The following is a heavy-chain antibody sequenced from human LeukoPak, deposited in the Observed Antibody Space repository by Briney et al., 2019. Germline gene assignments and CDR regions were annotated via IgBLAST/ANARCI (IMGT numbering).Heavy chain of an antibody. CDR1: GYSFTSYW. J-gene: IGHJ4*02. V-gene: IGHV5-51*01. CDR2: IYPGDSDT. CDR3: ATTSSSWYLGNYYFDY. D-gene: IGHD6-13*01. Sequence: GESLKISCKGSGYSFTSYWIGWVRQMPGKGLEWMGIIYPGDSDTRYSPSFQGQVTILADKSISTAYLQWSSLKASDTAMYYCATTSSSWYLGNYYFDYWGQGTLVTVSS.